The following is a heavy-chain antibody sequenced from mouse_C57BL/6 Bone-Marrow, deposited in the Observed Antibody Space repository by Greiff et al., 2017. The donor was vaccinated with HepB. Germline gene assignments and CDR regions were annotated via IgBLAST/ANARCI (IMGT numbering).Heavy chain of an antibody. CDR1: GYTFTDHT. CDR3: ARGVYYYGSSLYFDY. V-gene: IGHV1-78*01. CDR2: IYPRDGST. Sequence: QVQLKESDAELVKPGASVKISCKVSGYTFTDHTIHWMKQRPEQGLEWIGYIYPRDGSTKYNEKFKGKATLTADKSSSTAYMQLNSLTSEDSAVYFCARGVYYYGSSLYFDYWGQGTTLTVSS. J-gene: IGHJ2*01. D-gene: IGHD1-1*01.